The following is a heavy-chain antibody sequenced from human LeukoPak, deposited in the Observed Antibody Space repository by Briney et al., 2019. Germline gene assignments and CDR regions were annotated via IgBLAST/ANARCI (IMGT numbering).Heavy chain of an antibody. CDR3: ARFWAYSSSWYIFDY. CDR2: ISSSGSTI. J-gene: IGHJ4*02. D-gene: IGHD6-13*01. Sequence: PGGSLRLSCAASGFTFSSYEMNWVRQAPGKGLEWVSYISSSGSTIYYADSVKGRFTISRDNAKNSLYLRMNSLRAEDTAVYYCARFWAYSSSWYIFDYWGQGTLVTVSS. V-gene: IGHV3-48*03. CDR1: GFTFSSYE.